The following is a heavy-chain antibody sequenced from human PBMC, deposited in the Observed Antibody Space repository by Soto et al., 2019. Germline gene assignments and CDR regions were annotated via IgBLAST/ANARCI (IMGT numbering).Heavy chain of an antibody. Sequence: QVVLVQSGAEVKKPGASVRVSCKASGYTLSTHYLHWVRQAPGEGLEWMGVINPSSGTTTYAQKLQGRVSLNGDTTANTVYMEMHSLTSEDTAVYYCARDPQLITTNEVGWHFDLWGRGTLIVVSS. V-gene: IGHV1-46*04. CDR3: ARDPQLITTNEVGWHFDL. J-gene: IGHJ2*01. D-gene: IGHD1-1*01. CDR1: GYTLSTHY. CDR2: INPSSGTT.